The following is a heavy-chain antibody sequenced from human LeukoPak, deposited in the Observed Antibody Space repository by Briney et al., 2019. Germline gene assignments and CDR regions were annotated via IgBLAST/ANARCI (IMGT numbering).Heavy chain of an antibody. V-gene: IGHV3-48*01. CDR3: APIGGSGSSCYSCPSD. CDR2: ISSTSNTI. Sequence: AGGSLRLSCAASGFTFSTYSMNWVRQAPGKGLEWVSYISSTSNTIYYADSVKGRFTISRDNAKNSLYLQMNSLRTEDTAVYYCAPIGGSGSSCYSCPSDWGQGTLVTVSS. D-gene: IGHD2-15*01. CDR1: GFTFSTYS. J-gene: IGHJ4*02.